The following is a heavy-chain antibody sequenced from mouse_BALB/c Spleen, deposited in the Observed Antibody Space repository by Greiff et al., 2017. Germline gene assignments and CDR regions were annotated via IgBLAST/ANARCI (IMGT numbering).Heavy chain of an antibody. CDR2: INPYNDGT. V-gene: IGHV1-14*01. J-gene: IGHJ4*01. CDR1: GYTFTSYV. D-gene: IGHD2-13*01. CDR3: ARWGLDYAMDY. Sequence: SGPELVKPGASVKMSCKASGYTFTSYVMHWVKQKPGQGLEWIGYINPYNDGTKYNEKFKGKATLTSDKSSSTAYMELSSLTSEDSAVYYCARWGLDYAMDYWGQGTSVTVSS.